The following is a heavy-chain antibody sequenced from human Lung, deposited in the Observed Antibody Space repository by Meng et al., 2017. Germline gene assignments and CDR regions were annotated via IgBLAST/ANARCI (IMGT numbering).Heavy chain of an antibody. D-gene: IGHD4-11*01. CDR3: ARGPTTMAHDFDY. V-gene: IGHV4-34*01. Sequence: VQPAHWGAGVVKPSETLSLTCVVSGGSFSDYYWSWIRQPPGKGLEWIREINHSGSTNYNPSLESRATISVDTSQNNLSLKLSSVTAADSAVYYCARGPTTMAHDFDYWGQGTLVTVSS. J-gene: IGHJ4*02. CDR1: GGSFSDYY. CDR2: INHSGST.